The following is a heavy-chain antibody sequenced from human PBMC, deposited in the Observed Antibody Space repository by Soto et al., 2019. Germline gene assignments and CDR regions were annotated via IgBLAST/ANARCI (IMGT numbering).Heavy chain of an antibody. J-gene: IGHJ4*02. Sequence: GGCLTLSCRPSGITFSSHAMSWVRQAPGKGLEWVSAISGSGGSTYYADSVKGRLTISTDNSKNTLYLQMNSLRAEDTAVYYCAKDLWEYEYYYDSSGYPGTLDYWGQGTLVTV. CDR3: AKDLWEYEYYYDSSGYPGTLDY. V-gene: IGHV3-23*01. CDR1: GITFSSHA. CDR2: ISGSGGST. D-gene: IGHD3-22*01.